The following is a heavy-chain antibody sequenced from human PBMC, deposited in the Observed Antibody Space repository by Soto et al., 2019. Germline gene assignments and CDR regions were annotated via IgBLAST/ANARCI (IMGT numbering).Heavy chain of an antibody. CDR1: GASITSYY. J-gene: IGHJ4*02. V-gene: IGHV4-59*01. CDR3: ARFDQVSYYFDY. Sequence: PSETLSLTXTVSGASITSYYWSWIRQPPGKGLEWIGYIYYRGITNYNPSLKSRVTISVDTSKNQFSLKLSSVTAADTAVYYCARFDQVSYYFDYWGQGTLVTVS. CDR2: IYYRGIT.